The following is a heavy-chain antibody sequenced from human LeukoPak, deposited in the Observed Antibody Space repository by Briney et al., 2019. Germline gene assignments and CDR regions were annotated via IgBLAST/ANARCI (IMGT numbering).Heavy chain of an antibody. CDR2: IYYSGTT. CDR1: GASISNQY. V-gene: IGHV4-59*11. Sequence: PSETLSLTCSVSGASISNQYWSWIRQPPGKGLEWIGYIYYSGTTNYKPSLKSRVTISVDMSKNQFSLKLSSVTAADTAVYYCARVLGYCSSTSCYRLGMGAFDIWGQGTMVTVSS. D-gene: IGHD2-2*02. J-gene: IGHJ3*02. CDR3: ARVLGYCSSTSCYRLGMGAFDI.